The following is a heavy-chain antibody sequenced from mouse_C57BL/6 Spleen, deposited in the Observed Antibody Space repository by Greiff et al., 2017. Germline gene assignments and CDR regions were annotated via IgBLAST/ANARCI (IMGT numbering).Heavy chain of an antibody. V-gene: IGHV1-69*01. J-gene: IGHJ4*01. Sequence: QVQLQQPGAELVMPGASVKLSCKASGYTFTSYWMHWVKQRPGQGLEWIGEIDPSDSYTNYNQKFKGKSTLTVDKSSSTAYMQLSSLTSAASAVYYCARRGITTVVSREYAMGDWGQGTSVT. D-gene: IGHD1-1*01. CDR2: IDPSDSYT. CDR1: GYTFTSYW. CDR3: ARRGITTVVSREYAMGD.